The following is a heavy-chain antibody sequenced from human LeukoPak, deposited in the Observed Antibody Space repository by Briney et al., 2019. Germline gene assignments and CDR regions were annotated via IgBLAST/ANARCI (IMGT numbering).Heavy chain of an antibody. CDR3: AKAAFSRTSYFDY. V-gene: IGHV3-23*01. CDR2: ISGSGGNT. J-gene: IGHJ4*02. Sequence: GGSLRLSCAASGFTFSTYTMSWVRQAPGKGLGWVSAISGSGGNTYYADSVKGRFTISRDNSKNTLYLQMDSLRADDTAVYYCAKAAFSRTSYFDYWGQGTLVTAFS. CDR1: GFTFSTYT. D-gene: IGHD3-3*02.